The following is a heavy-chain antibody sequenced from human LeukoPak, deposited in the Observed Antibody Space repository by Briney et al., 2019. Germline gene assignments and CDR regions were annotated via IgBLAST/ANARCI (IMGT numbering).Heavy chain of an antibody. CDR2: ISGNSGRI. J-gene: IGHJ6*03. CDR1: GFTFDDYA. Sequence: GGSLRLSCAASGFTFDDYAMNWVRHAPGKGLEWVSGISGNSGRIVYADSVKGRFTISRDNAKNSLYLQMNSLRAEDMALYYCAKGVNYAMSRYMDVWGKGTTVTVSS. V-gene: IGHV3-9*03. CDR3: AKGVNYAMSRYMDV. D-gene: IGHD5-24*01.